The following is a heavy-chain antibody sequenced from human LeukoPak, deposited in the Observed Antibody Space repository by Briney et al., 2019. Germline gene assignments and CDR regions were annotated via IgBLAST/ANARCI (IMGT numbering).Heavy chain of an antibody. J-gene: IGHJ4*02. D-gene: IGHD2-15*01. V-gene: IGHV4-4*07. Sequence: PSETLSLTCTVSGGSISSYYWSWIRQPAGKGLEWIGRIYTSGSTSGNTIYNPSLKSRVTMSVDTSKNQFSLKLSSVTAADTAVYYCARVPIVVVVAAPYFDYWGQGTLVTVSS. CDR2: IYTSGST. CDR3: ARVPIVVVVAAPYFDY. CDR1: GGSISSYY.